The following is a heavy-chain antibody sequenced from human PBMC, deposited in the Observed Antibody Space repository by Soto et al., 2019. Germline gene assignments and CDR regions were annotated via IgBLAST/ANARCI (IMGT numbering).Heavy chain of an antibody. CDR1: GYTFTSDY. Sequence: GASVKVSCKASGYTFTSDYMHWVRQAPGQGLEWMARINPSGGSTIYSQNFQGRFSVTRDTSTSTVYMELSSLRSEDTAVYYCAREVVVAVGAAAHCGQGTLPTVAS. D-gene: IGHD1-26*01. J-gene: IGHJ4*02. CDR2: INPSGGST. V-gene: IGHV1-46*01. CDR3: AREVVVAVGAAAH.